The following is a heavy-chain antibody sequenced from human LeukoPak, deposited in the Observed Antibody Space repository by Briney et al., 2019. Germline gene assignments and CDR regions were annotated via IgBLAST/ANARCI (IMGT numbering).Heavy chain of an antibody. J-gene: IGHJ4*02. Sequence: EGSLRLSCAASGFTFSSYAMSWVRQAPGKGLEWVSAISGSGTNTYYADSVKGRFTIFGDNSKNTLYLQMNSLRAEDTDLYYCAKNPAGRYYDILSGTPFDYWGQGTLVTVSS. D-gene: IGHD3-9*01. CDR2: ISGSGTNT. V-gene: IGHV3-23*01. CDR1: GFTFSSYA. CDR3: AKNPAGRYYDILSGTPFDY.